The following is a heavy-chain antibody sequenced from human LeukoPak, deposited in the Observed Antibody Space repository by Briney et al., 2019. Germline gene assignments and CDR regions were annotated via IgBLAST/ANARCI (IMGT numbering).Heavy chain of an antibody. CDR2: VYHSGIT. Sequence: SETLSLTCAVSGYSISSGYYWGWIRQPPGKGLEYIASVYHSGITYYNPSLKSRVTISVDTPKNQFSLKLSSVTAGDTALYYCARSVGGDYMDVWGKGTTVTVSS. D-gene: IGHD2-2*01. V-gene: IGHV4-38-2*01. CDR3: ARSVGGDYMDV. CDR1: GYSISSGYY. J-gene: IGHJ6*03.